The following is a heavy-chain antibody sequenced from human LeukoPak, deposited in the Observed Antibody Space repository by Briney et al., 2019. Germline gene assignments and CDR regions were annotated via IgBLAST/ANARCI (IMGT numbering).Heavy chain of an antibody. CDR2: MNPNSGNT. D-gene: IGHD3/OR15-3a*01. J-gene: IGHJ6*03. V-gene: IGHV1-8*03. CDR1: GYTFTSYA. CDR3: ARGGLSYYYYYMDV. Sequence: ASVKVSCKASGYTFTSYAMNWVRLATGQGLEWMGWMNPNSGNTGYAQKFQGRVTITRNTSISTAYMELSSLRSEDTAVYYCARGGLSYYYYYMDVWGKGTTVTVSS.